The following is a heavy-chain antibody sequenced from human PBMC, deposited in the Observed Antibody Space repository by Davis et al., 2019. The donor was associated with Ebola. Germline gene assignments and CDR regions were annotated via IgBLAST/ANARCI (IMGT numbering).Heavy chain of an antibody. Sequence: PSETLSLTCAISGDSVSSGGWNWIRQSPSRGLEWLGRTYYNSKWYNDYAVSVKSRISINPDTSKNQFSLQLNSVTPEDTAVYYCAKMWWTPRRFDPWGQGTLVTVSS. CDR1: GDSVSSGG. J-gene: IGHJ5*02. CDR3: AKMWWTPRRFDP. D-gene: IGHD2-21*01. CDR2: TYYNSKWYN. V-gene: IGHV6-1*01.